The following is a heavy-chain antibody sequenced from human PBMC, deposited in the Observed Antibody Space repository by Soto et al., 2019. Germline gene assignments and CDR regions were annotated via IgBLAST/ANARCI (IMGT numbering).Heavy chain of an antibody. CDR2: TYYRSKWYN. D-gene: IGHD1-7*01. Sequence: SQTLSLTCVISGDSVSSNSAAWNWIRQSPSRDLEWLGRTYYRSKWYNDYAVSVKGRITINPDTSKNQFSLQLNSVTPEDTAVYYCARDSTGTTPYYYGMDVWGQGTTVTVSS. CDR3: ARDSTGTTPYYYGMDV. J-gene: IGHJ6*02. CDR1: GDSVSSNSAA. V-gene: IGHV6-1*01.